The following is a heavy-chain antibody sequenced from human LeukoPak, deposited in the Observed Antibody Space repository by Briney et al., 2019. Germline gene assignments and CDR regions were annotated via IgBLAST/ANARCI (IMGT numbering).Heavy chain of an antibody. CDR2: INHSGST. D-gene: IGHD2-21*02. Sequence: SETLSLTCAVYGGSFSGYYWSRIRQPPGKGLEWIGEINHSGSTNYNPSLKSRVTISVDTSKNQFSLKLSSVTAADTAVYYCARGVCGGDCPYYFDYWGQGTLVTVSS. CDR3: ARGVCGGDCPYYFDY. V-gene: IGHV4-34*01. CDR1: GGSFSGYY. J-gene: IGHJ4*02.